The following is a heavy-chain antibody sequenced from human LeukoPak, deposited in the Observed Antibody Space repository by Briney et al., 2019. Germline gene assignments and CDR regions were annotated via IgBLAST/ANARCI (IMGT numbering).Heavy chain of an antibody. D-gene: IGHD3-22*01. J-gene: IGHJ3*02. Sequence: GESLKISCKGSGYSFTSYWIGWVRQMPGEGLEWMGIIYPGDSDTRYSPSFQGQVTISADKSISTAYLQWSSLKASDTAMYYCARQGRYDSSGYYPDAFDIWGQGTMVTVSS. CDR3: ARQGRYDSSGYYPDAFDI. V-gene: IGHV5-51*01. CDR2: IYPGDSDT. CDR1: GYSFTSYW.